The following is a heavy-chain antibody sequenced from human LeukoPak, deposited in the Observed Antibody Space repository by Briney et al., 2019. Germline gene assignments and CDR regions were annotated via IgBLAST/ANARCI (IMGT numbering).Heavy chain of an antibody. Sequence: GASVKVSCKASGGTFSSYAISWVRQAPGQGLEWMGRIIPILGIANYAQKFQGRVTITADKSTSTAYMELSSLRSEDTVVYYCATETNWGYRGHFDYWGQGTLVTVSS. V-gene: IGHV1-69*04. CDR1: GGTFSSYA. CDR3: ATETNWGYRGHFDY. D-gene: IGHD7-27*01. J-gene: IGHJ4*02. CDR2: IIPILGIA.